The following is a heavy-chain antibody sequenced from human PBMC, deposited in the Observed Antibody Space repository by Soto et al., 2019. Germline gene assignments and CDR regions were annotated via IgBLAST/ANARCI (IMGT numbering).Heavy chain of an antibody. J-gene: IGHJ5*02. CDR2: ISPYNGNT. CDR1: GYTFTSYG. D-gene: IGHD1-7*01. V-gene: IGHV1-18*01. Sequence: QVQLVQSGAEVKKPGASVKVSCKASGYTFTSYGISWVRQAPGQGLEWMGWISPYNGNTNYAQNLQGRVTMTTDTSTSTAYMERRSLRHDDTAVYYCARDRRYNWNYGWFDPWGQGTLVTVSS. CDR3: ARDRRYNWNYGWFDP.